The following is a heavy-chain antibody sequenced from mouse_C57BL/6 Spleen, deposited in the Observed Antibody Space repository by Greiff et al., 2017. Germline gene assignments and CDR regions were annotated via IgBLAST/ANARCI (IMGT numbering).Heavy chain of an antibody. CDR3: ARMGYFDY. CDR2: INPNNGGT. CDR1: GYTFTDYY. V-gene: IGHV1-26*01. J-gene: IGHJ2*01. Sequence: VQLQQSGPELVKPGASVKISCKASGYTFTDYYMNWVKQSHGKSLEWIGDINPNNGGTSYNQKFKGKATLTVDKSSSTAYMELRSLTSEYSAIYYCARMGYFDYWGQGTTLTVSS.